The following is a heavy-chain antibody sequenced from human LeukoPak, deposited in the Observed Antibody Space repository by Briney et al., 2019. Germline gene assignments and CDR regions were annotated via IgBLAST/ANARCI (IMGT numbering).Heavy chain of an antibody. V-gene: IGHV3-48*04. CDR3: ARVGTPKRYCSGGSCYANPVYYFDY. J-gene: IGHJ4*02. D-gene: IGHD2-15*01. Sequence: GGSLRLSCAASGFTFSSYSMNWVRQAPGKGLEWVSYISSSSSTIYYADSVKGRFTISRDNAKNSLYLQMNSLRAEDTAVYYCARVGTPKRYCSGGSCYANPVYYFDYWGQGTLVTVSS. CDR1: GFTFSSYS. CDR2: ISSSSSTI.